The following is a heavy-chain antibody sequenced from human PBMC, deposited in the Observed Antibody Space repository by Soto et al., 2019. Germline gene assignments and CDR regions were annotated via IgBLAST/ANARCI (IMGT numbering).Heavy chain of an antibody. Sequence: PSETLSLTCTVSGGSISSYYWSWIRQPPGKGLEWIGYIYYSGSTNYNPSLKSRDTISVDTSKNQFSLKLSSVTAADTAVYYCARTPVEYCSSTSCYMPPGYWGQGTLVTVSS. CDR2: IYYSGST. CDR3: ARTPVEYCSSTSCYMPPGY. D-gene: IGHD2-2*02. V-gene: IGHV4-59*01. J-gene: IGHJ4*02. CDR1: GGSISSYY.